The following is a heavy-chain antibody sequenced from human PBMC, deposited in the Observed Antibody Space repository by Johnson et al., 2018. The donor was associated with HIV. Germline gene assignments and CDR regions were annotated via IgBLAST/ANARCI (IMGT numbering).Heavy chain of an antibody. D-gene: IGHD6-19*01. CDR3: ARVRYSSGWAIYAFDI. J-gene: IGHJ3*02. Sequence: QVQLVESGGSLVKPGGSMRLSCAASGFTFTDYYMTWIRQAPGKGLEWVSHISTSGGGIYYADSVKGRFTISRDNARNSLYLQMNSLRAEDTAVYYCARVRYSSGWAIYAFDIWGQGTVVIVSS. CDR2: ISTSGGGI. CDR1: GFTFTDYY. V-gene: IGHV3-11*04.